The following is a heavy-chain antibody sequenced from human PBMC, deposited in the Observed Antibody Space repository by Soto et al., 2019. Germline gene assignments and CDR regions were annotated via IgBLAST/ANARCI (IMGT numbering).Heavy chain of an antibody. CDR2: IDPSDSYT. CDR3: ARAGYCSSTSCYTGMIYYYYGMDV. D-gene: IGHD2-2*02. J-gene: IGHJ6*02. CDR1: AYSFTSYC. Sequence: PGECLKISFKCSAYSFTSYCMSWVRQMPGKGLEWMGRIDPSDSYTNYSPSFQGHVTMTTDTSTSTAYMELRSLRSDDTAVYYCARAGYCSSTSCYTGMIYYYYGMDVWGQGTKVTVS. V-gene: IGHV5-10-1*01.